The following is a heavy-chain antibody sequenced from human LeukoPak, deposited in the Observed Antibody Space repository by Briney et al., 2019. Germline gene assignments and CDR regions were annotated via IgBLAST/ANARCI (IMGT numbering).Heavy chain of an antibody. V-gene: IGHV3-11*06. CDR2: ISSSSSYT. Sequence: GGSLRLSCAASGFTFSDYYMSWIRQAPGKGLEWVSYISSSSSYTNYADSVKGRFTISRDNAKNSLYLQMNSLRAEDTAVYHCARVLMYYDILTGSYYFDYWGQGTLVTVSS. CDR1: GFTFSDYY. D-gene: IGHD3-9*01. J-gene: IGHJ4*02. CDR3: ARVLMYYDILTGSYYFDY.